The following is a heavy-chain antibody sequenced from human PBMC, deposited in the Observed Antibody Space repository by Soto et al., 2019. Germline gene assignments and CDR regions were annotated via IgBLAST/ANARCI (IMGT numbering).Heavy chain of an antibody. Sequence: QVQLVESGGGVVQPGTSLRLSCAVSGFTFSRYGMHWVRQAPGKGLEWVAVIWQDGSKKYYVDSVKGRFAISRDSSKNTLYLRMNSQEVEDTAVYYCVRDADGHDCTGGGMDGWGQGTTVTASS. J-gene: IGHJ6*02. CDR3: VRDADGHDCTGGGMDG. D-gene: IGHD2-8*01. CDR2: IWQDGSKK. V-gene: IGHV3-33*01. CDR1: GFTFSRYG.